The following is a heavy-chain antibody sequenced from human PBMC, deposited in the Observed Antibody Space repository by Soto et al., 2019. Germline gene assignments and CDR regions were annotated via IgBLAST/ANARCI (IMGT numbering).Heavy chain of an antibody. Sequence: QVQLQESGPGLVKPSETLSLTCTVSGGSISSYYWSWIRQPPGKGLEWIGYIYYSGSTNYNPSLMSGVTVAVDTSKTQSSLKLSSVTAADTAVYYCARGGAARMAVWGQGTTVTVSS. CDR2: IYYSGST. V-gene: IGHV4-59*01. CDR1: GGSISSYY. CDR3: ARGGAARMAV. J-gene: IGHJ6*02. D-gene: IGHD6-6*01.